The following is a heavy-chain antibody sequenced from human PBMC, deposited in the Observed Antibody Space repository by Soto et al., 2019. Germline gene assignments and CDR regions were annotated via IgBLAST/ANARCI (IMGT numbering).Heavy chain of an antibody. V-gene: IGHV1-8*01. J-gene: IGHJ6*03. CDR2: MNPNSGNT. D-gene: IGHD3-10*01. CDR1: VYTFTSYD. Sequence: ASVKVSCKASVYTFTSYDINWVRQATGQGLEWMGWMNPNSGNTGDAQKFQGRVTMTRNTSISTAYMELSSLRSEDTAVYYCARGFWFGELLTYYYYMDVWGKGTTVTVSS. CDR3: ARGFWFGELLTYYYYMDV.